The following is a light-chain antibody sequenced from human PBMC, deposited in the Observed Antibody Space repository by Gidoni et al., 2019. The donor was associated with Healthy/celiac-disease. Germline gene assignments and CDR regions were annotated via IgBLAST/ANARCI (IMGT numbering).Light chain of an antibody. Sequence: LSCRASQSVSSSYLAWYQQKPGQAPRLLIYGASSRATGIPDRFSGSGSGTDFTLTISRLEPEDFAVYYCQQYGSSPRALTFGGGTKVEIK. V-gene: IGKV3-20*01. CDR1: QSVSSSY. J-gene: IGKJ4*01. CDR3: QQYGSSPRALT. CDR2: GAS.